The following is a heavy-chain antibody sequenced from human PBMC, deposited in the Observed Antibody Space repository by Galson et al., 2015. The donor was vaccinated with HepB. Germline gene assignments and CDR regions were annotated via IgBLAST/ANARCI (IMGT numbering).Heavy chain of an antibody. J-gene: IGHJ5*02. CDR3: AKLPVYYYGSGTSNWFDP. D-gene: IGHD3-10*01. V-gene: IGHV3-23*01. CDR1: GFIFGRYA. CDR2: ISGSGSST. Sequence: SLRLSCAASGFIFGRYAMSWVRQAPGKGLEWVSGISGSGSSTYYTDSVKGRFTISRDNSKKMLYLQMNSLRVEDTAGYYCAKLPVYYYGSGTSNWFDPWGQGTLVTVSS.